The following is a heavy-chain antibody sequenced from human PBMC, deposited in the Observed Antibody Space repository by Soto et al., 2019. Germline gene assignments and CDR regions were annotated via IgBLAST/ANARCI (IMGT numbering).Heavy chain of an antibody. CDR1: GYTFTSYY. Sequence: GASVKVSCKASGYTFTSYYMHWVRQAPGQGLEWMGIINPSGGSTSYAQKFQGRVTMTRDTSTSTVYMELSSLRSEDTAVYYCARDTFRGGYNSYDAFDIWGQGTMVTVSS. J-gene: IGHJ3*02. CDR2: INPSGGST. V-gene: IGHV1-46*01. CDR3: ARDTFRGGYNSYDAFDI. D-gene: IGHD5-12*01.